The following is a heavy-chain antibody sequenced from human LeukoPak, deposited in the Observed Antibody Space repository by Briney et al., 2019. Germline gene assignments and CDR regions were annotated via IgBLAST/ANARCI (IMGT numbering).Heavy chain of an antibody. J-gene: IGHJ6*02. CDR1: GFPFRTYG. V-gene: IGHV3-30*18. CDR3: AKDRGRRFSWAMDT. CDR2: ISNEGSNT. D-gene: IGHD3-10*01. Sequence: PGGSLRLSCVASGFPFRTYGMHWVRQAPGKGLEWVAVISNEGSNTDYADSVKGRFTISRDNSKNTVSLQMNSLTGDDTAVYYCAKDRGRRFSWAMDTWGQGTTVTVSS.